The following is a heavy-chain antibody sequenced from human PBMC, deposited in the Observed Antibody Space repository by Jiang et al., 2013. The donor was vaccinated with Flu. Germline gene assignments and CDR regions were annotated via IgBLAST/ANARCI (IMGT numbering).Heavy chain of an antibody. J-gene: IGHJ5*02. CDR1: GGSISSYY. V-gene: IGHV4-59*01. CDR3: ARDFGYGSWSAGGWMGWFDP. Sequence: GLVKPSETLSLTCTVSGGSISSYYWSWIRQPPGKGLEWIGYIYYSGSTNYNPSLKSRVAISVDTSKNQFSLKLSSVTAADTAVYYCARDFGYGSWSAGGWMGWFDPWGQGTLVTVSS. CDR2: IYYSGST. D-gene: IGHD3-10*01.